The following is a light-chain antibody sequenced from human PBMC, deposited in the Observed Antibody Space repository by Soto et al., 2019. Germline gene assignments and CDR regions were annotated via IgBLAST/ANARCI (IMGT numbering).Light chain of an antibody. CDR2: EVS. Sequence: QSALTHPASGSGSPGQSITISCTGTSSDVGSYNLVSWYQQHPGKAPKLMIYEVSKRPSGVSNRFSGSKSGNTASLTISGLQAEDGDDGYCCSYAGRSTYVVVGGGTKFTV. CDR1: SSDVGSYNL. J-gene: IGLJ2*01. V-gene: IGLV2-23*02. CDR3: CSYAGRSTYVV.